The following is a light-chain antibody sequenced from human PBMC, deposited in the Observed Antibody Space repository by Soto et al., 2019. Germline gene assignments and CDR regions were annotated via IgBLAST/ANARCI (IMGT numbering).Light chain of an antibody. CDR3: QQYDSSPRT. CDR2: GAS. CDR1: QSVSSRS. V-gene: IGKV3-20*01. Sequence: EIVLTLSLGTLSLSPGERATLSCRASQSVSSRSLAWYQQKPGQAPRLLISGASSRAADIPDRFSGSGSGTDFTLTINRLEPEDFAVYYCQQYDSSPRTFGQGSKADIK. J-gene: IGKJ1*01.